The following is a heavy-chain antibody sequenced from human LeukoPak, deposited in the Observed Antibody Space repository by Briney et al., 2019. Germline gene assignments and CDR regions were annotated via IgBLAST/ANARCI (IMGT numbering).Heavy chain of an antibody. V-gene: IGHV4-59*01. CDR1: GGSISSYY. J-gene: IGHJ4*02. CDR2: IYYSGST. D-gene: IGHD3-22*01. CDR3: AREKAHYYYDSSGHQEAPFDY. Sequence: PSETLSLTCTVSGGSISSYYWSWIRQPPGKGLEWIGYIYYSGSTNYNPSLKSRVTISVDTSKNQFSLKLSSVTAADTAVYYCAREKAHYYYDSSGHQEAPFDYWGQGTLVTVSS.